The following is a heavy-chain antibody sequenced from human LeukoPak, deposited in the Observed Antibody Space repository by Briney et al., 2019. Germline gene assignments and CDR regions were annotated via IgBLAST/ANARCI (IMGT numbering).Heavy chain of an antibody. CDR3: ARDLGYCSSTSCYTAGRYYYYGMDV. CDR1: GFTFSSYG. Sequence: PGRSLRLSCAASGFTFSSYGMHWVRQAPGKGLEWVSSISSSSSYIYYADSVKGRFTIFRQNAKNSLYLQMNSLRAEDTAVYYCARDLGYCSSTSCYTAGRYYYYGMDVWGQGTTVTVSS. CDR2: ISSSSSYI. D-gene: IGHD2-2*02. J-gene: IGHJ6*02. V-gene: IGHV3-21*01.